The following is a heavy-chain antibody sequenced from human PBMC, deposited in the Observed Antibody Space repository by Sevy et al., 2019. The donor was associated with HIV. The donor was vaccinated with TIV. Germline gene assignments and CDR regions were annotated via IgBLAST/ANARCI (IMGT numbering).Heavy chain of an antibody. CDR1: GGSISSSSYY. J-gene: IGHJ4*02. CDR2: IYYSGST. CDR3: ARRSEAGIAAVGTWNY. Sequence: SETLSLTCTVSGGSISSSSYYWGWIRQPPGKGLEWIGSIYYSGSTYYNPSLKSRVTISVDTSKNQFSLKLSSVTAADTAVYYCARRSEAGIAAVGTWNYWGQGTLVTVSS. D-gene: IGHD6-13*01. V-gene: IGHV4-39*01.